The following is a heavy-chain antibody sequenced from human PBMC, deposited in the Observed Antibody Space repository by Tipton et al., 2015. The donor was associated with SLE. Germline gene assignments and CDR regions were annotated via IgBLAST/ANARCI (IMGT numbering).Heavy chain of an antibody. V-gene: IGHV4-59*10. CDR3: ARVGGGLVGAIDY. J-gene: IGHJ4*02. CDR1: GGSFSGYY. D-gene: IGHD1-26*01. Sequence: TLSLTCAVYGGSFSGYYWSWIRQPAGKGLEWIGYIYTSGSTNYNPSLKSRVTISVDTSKNQFSLKLSSVTAADTAVYYCARVGGGLVGAIDYWGQGTPVTVSS. CDR2: IYTSGST.